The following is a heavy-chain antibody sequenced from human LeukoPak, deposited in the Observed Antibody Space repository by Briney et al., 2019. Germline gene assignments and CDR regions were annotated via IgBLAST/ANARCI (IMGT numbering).Heavy chain of an antibody. CDR1: SRSIGIRAYY. Sequence: PSPSLCLTHTVSSRSIGIRAYYCNWLRQHPGKGLEWIGFIADSGSTLYSASLKSRISISSDTSKNQFSLKLTSVTAADMAVYYCARGRYSYGWNDSGGRGTLVTVSS. CDR2: IADSGST. CDR3: ARGRYSYGWNDS. V-gene: IGHV4-31*03. J-gene: IGHJ5*01. D-gene: IGHD3-16*02.